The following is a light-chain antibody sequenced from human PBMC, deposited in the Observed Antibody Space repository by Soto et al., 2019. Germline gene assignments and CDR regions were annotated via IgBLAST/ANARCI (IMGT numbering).Light chain of an antibody. CDR2: KAS. J-gene: IGKJ1*01. V-gene: IGKV1-5*03. CDR3: QHYNSYSEA. CDR1: QTISSW. Sequence: DIQMTQYPSTLSGSVGDRVTITCRASQTISSWLAWYQQKPGKAPKLLIYKASTLKSGVPSRFSGSGSGTEFTLTISRLQPDDFAPYYCQHYNSYSEAFGQGTKVDIK.